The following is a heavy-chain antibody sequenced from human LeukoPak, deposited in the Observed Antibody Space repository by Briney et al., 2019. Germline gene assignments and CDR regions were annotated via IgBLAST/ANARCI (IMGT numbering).Heavy chain of an antibody. D-gene: IGHD2-15*01. CDR2: IYPGDSDT. CDR3: ARHVYCSGGSCCIDY. CDR1: GYSFTSYW. J-gene: IGHJ4*02. Sequence: GESLKISCRGSGYSFTSYWIGWVRQMPGKGLEWMGIIYPGDSDTRYSPSFQGQVTISADKSNSTAHLQRSSLKASDTAMYYCARHVYCSGGSCCIDYWGQGTLVTVSS. V-gene: IGHV5-51*01.